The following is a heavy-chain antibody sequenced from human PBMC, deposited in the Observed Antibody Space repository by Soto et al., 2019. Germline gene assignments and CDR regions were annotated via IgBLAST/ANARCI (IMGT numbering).Heavy chain of an antibody. Sequence: SVKVSCKASGGTFSSYAISWMRQAPGEGLEWMGGIIPIFGTANYAQKFQGRVTITADESTSTAYMELSSLRPEDTAVYYCARDWGLTGTAGPYYYYYGMDVWGQGTTVTVSS. CDR2: IIPIFGTA. D-gene: IGHD1-20*01. J-gene: IGHJ6*02. CDR3: ARDWGLTGTAGPYYYYYGMDV. CDR1: GGTFSSYA. V-gene: IGHV1-69*13.